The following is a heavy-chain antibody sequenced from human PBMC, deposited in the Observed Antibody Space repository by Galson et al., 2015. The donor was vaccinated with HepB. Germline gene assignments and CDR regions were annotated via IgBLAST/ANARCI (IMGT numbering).Heavy chain of an antibody. CDR3: AKDHSGSNYGALDY. Sequence: SLRLSCAASGFTFSTHAMSWVRQAPGKGLEWVSAIIGSSGGSTYYADSVQGRFTISRDNSKNTLYLQMNSLRAEDTAIYYCAKDHSGSNYGALDYWGQGTLVTVSS. D-gene: IGHD1-26*01. V-gene: IGHV3-23*01. CDR2: IIGSSGGST. J-gene: IGHJ4*02. CDR1: GFTFSTHA.